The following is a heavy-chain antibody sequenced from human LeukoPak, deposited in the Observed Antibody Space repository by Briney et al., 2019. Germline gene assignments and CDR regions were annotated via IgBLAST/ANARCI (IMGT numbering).Heavy chain of an antibody. CDR3: ARDGAVRDGYNFFDY. CDR2: ISSSSSYI. Sequence: PGGSLRLSCAASGFTFSSYSMNWVRQAPGKGLEWVSSISSSSSYIYYADSVKGRFTISRDNAKNSLYLQMNSLRGEDTAVYYCARDGAVRDGYNFFDYWGQGTLVTVSS. V-gene: IGHV3-21*01. D-gene: IGHD5-24*01. J-gene: IGHJ4*02. CDR1: GFTFSSYS.